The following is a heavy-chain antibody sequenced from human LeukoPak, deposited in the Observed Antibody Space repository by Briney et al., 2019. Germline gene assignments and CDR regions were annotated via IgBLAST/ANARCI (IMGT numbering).Heavy chain of an antibody. D-gene: IGHD5-24*01. Sequence: PSETLSLTCTVSGDSINSDYWNWLRQAPGKGLEWIGYIYYTGSTNYNPSLRSRVTISVDTSKKHFSLKLTSVTAADTAIYYCARVGGKTTINNAAFEIWGQGTMVTVSS. CDR1: GDSINSDY. CDR2: IYYTGST. CDR3: ARVGGKTTINNAAFEI. J-gene: IGHJ3*02. V-gene: IGHV4-59*01.